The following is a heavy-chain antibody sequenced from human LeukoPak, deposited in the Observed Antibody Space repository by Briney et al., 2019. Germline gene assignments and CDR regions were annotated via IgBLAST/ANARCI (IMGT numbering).Heavy chain of an antibody. D-gene: IGHD1-26*01. J-gene: IGHJ4*02. CDR1: GFTFSSYE. CDR3: ARDTSDALIVGAFGY. Sequence: GGSLRLSCAASGFTFSSYEMNWVRQAPGKGLEWVSYISSSGSTIYYADSVKGRFTIPRDNAKNSLYLQMNSLRAEDTAVYYCARDTSDALIVGAFGYWGQGTLVTVSS. CDR2: ISSSGSTI. V-gene: IGHV3-48*03.